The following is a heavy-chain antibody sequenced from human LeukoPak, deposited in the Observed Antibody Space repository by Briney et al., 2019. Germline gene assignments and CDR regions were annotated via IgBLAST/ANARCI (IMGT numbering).Heavy chain of an antibody. CDR1: GGSISSYY. D-gene: IGHD2-15*01. CDR3: ARGIIGDIVVVVAATKTYYYYYMDV. CDR2: IYHSGST. J-gene: IGHJ6*03. Sequence: SETLSLTCTVSGGSISSYYWSWIRQPPGKGLEWIGSIYHSGSTNYNPSLKSRVTISVDTSKNQFSLKLSSVTAADTAVYYCARGIIGDIVVVVAATKTYYYYYMDVWGKGTTVTVSS. V-gene: IGHV4-59*12.